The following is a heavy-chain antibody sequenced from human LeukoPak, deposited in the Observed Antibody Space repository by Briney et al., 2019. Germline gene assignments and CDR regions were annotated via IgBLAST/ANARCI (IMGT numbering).Heavy chain of an antibody. V-gene: IGHV3-30*18. J-gene: IGHJ5*02. CDR3: AKEHDYGDYVAWFDP. D-gene: IGHD4-17*01. CDR1: GFTFSSYG. CDR2: ISYDGSNK. Sequence: GGSLRLSCAASGFTFSSYGMHWVRQAPGKGLEWVAVISYDGSNKYYADSVKGRFTISRDNSKNTLYLQMNSLRAEDTAVCYCAKEHDYGDYVAWFDPWGQGTLVTVSS.